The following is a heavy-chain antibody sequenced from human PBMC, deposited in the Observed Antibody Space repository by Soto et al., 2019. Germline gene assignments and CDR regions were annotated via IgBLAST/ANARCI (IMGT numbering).Heavy chain of an antibody. V-gene: IGHV3-23*01. CDR3: AKRSGGFCEFDY. Sequence: EVQLLESGGGLGQPGGSLRLSCAASGFTFSGFAMNWVRQPPGKGLEWVSSVDYTGSYTFYAASVKGRFTISRDNSKNMVYLELNSLRAEDTAVYYCAKRSGGFCEFDYWGQGTLVIVSS. D-gene: IGHD5-12*01. CDR1: GFTFSGFA. CDR2: VDYTGSYT. J-gene: IGHJ4*02.